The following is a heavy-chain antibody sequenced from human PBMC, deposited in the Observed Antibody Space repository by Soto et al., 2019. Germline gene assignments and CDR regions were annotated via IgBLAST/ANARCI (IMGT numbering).Heavy chain of an antibody. CDR1: GGTFSSYT. D-gene: IGHD2-15*01. CDR3: ARVNIGYCSGGSCYLDV. CDR2: IIPILGIA. Sequence: ASVKVSCKASGGTFSSYTISWVRQAPGQGLEWMGRIIPILGIANYAQKFQGRVTITADKSMSTAYMELSSPRSEDTAVYYCARVNIGYCSGGSCYLDVWGKGTTVTVSS. V-gene: IGHV1-69*02. J-gene: IGHJ6*03.